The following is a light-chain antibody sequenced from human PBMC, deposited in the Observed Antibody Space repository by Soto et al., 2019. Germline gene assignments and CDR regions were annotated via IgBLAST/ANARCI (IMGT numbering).Light chain of an antibody. CDR2: EGS. J-gene: IGLJ2*01. CDR1: SSDVGRYNL. Sequence: QSALTQPASVSGSPGQSITISCTGTSSDVGRYNLVSWYQQHPGKAPKVMIYEGSNRPTGVSNRFSGSKSGNTASLTISGLQAEDEADYYCCSYAGGSTVFGGGTQLTVL. V-gene: IGLV2-23*01. CDR3: CSYAGGSTV.